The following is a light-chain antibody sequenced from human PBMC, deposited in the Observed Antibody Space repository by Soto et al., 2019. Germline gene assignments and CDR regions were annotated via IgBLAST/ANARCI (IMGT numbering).Light chain of an antibody. J-gene: IGKJ1*01. Sequence: DIVMTQSPDSLAVSLGARATIACKTSQSVEFSYRNRNYLAWYQKKPGQPPKLLISWASTRESGVPDRFSGSGSGTDFTLTISSLQAEDVAVYYCQQYYSAPRTFGQGTSVEI. CDR2: WAS. V-gene: IGKV4-1*01. CDR3: QQYYSAPRT. CDR1: QSVEFSYRNRNY.